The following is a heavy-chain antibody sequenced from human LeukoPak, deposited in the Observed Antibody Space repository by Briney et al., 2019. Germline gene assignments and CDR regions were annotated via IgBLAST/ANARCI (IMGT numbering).Heavy chain of an antibody. CDR3: AKDQTVLGPQWPGGMDV. CDR1: GFTVSSSY. J-gene: IGHJ6*02. D-gene: IGHD6-19*01. V-gene: IGHV3-30*18. Sequence: GGSLRLSCAASGFTVSSSYMSWVRQAPGKGLEWVAVISYDGSNKYYADSVKGRFTISRDNSKNTLYLQMNSLRAEDTAVYYCAKDQTVLGPQWPGGMDVWGQGTTVTVSS. CDR2: ISYDGSNK.